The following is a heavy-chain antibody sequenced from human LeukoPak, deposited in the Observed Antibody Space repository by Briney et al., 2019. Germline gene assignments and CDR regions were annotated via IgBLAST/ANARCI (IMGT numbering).Heavy chain of an antibody. D-gene: IGHD6-6*01. J-gene: IGHJ3*02. CDR2: IWYDGSNK. Sequence: GESLRLSCAASGFTFSSYGMHWVRQAPGKGLEWVAVIWYDGSNKYYADSVKGRFTISRDNSKNTLYLQMNSLRAEDTAVYYCARGLAARGWNDAFDIWGQGTMVTVSS. CDR3: ARGLAARGWNDAFDI. V-gene: IGHV3-33*08. CDR1: GFTFSSYG.